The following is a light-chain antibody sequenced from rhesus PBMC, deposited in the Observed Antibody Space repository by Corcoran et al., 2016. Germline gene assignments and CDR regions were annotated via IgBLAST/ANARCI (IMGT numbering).Light chain of an antibody. CDR1: QGISNW. CDR3: QQHDNSPPWT. J-gene: IGKJ1*01. Sequence: DIQMTQSPSSLSASVGDRVTITCRASQGISNWLAWYQQTPGKAPKLLIYRASKLETGVPSRFSGRGSGTDFTLTINSLQPEDIATYYCQQHDNSPPWTFGQGTKVEIK. CDR2: RAS. V-gene: IGKV1-69*01.